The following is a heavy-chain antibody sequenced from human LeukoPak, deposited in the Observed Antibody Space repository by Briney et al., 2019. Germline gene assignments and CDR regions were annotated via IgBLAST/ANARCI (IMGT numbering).Heavy chain of an antibody. CDR2: IHTSGST. D-gene: IGHD3-10*01. J-gene: IGHJ4*02. Sequence: PSQTLSLTCTVSGGSITSGSYYWTWIRQPAGKGLEWIGHIHTSGSTDYIPSLKSRVTISIDTSKNQFTLKLNSVTAADTAVYYCMRSHGAYWGLGTLVTVSS. V-gene: IGHV4-61*09. CDR1: GGSITSGSYY. CDR3: MRSHGAY.